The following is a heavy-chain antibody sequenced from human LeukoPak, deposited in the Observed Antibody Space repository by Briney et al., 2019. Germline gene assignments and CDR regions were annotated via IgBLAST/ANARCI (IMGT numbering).Heavy chain of an antibody. J-gene: IGHJ4*02. CDR1: GGSFSGYY. V-gene: IGHV4-34*01. D-gene: IGHD3-10*01. CDR3: ARGSWGYYGSGSYYRFGAGRYYFDY. Sequence: PSETLSITCAVYGGSFSGYYWGWIRQPPGKGLEWIGSIYHSGSTYYNPSLKSRVTISVDTSKNQFSLKLSSVTAADTAVYYCARGSWGYYGSGSYYRFGAGRYYFDYWGQGTLVTVSS. CDR2: IYHSGST.